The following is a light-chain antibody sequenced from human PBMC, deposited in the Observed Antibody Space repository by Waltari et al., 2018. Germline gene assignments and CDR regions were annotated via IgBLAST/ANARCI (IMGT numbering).Light chain of an antibody. CDR3: ASWDDSLIGPG. CDR1: TPNLGHNT. V-gene: IGLV1-44*01. Sequence: QSVLTQPPSASGTPGQTVTISCPGTTPNLGHNTVPWYQQSPCSAPKPLLYTNSQRPSGVPDRFSASKSGTSASLVISRLQSEDEADYYCASWDDSLIGPGFGGGTKLTVL. J-gene: IGLJ2*01. CDR2: TNS.